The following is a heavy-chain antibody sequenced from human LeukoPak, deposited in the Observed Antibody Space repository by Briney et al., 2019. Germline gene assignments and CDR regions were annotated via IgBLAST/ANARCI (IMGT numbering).Heavy chain of an antibody. CDR3: AKARLRYFDWLCFDY. Sequence: PGGSLRLSCAASGFTFDDHAMHWVRQAPGKGLEWVSGISWNSGSIGYADSVKGRFTISRDNAKNSLYLQMNSLRAEDTALYYCAKARLRYFDWLCFDYWGQGTLVTVSS. D-gene: IGHD3-9*01. J-gene: IGHJ4*02. CDR2: ISWNSGSI. CDR1: GFTFDDHA. V-gene: IGHV3-9*01.